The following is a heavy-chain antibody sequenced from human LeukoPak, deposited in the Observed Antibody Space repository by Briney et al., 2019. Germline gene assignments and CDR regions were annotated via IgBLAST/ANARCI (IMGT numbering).Heavy chain of an antibody. CDR2: IYPGDSDS. Sequence: GESLKISCKGSGYSFTSSWIGWVRQMPGKGLDWMGIIYPGDSDSRYSASFQGQVTISADKSISTAYLQWSSLKASDTAMYYCARQYCSGGSCYIDYWGQGTLVTVSS. CDR1: GYSFTSSW. D-gene: IGHD2-15*01. J-gene: IGHJ4*02. CDR3: ARQYCSGGSCYIDY. V-gene: IGHV5-51*01.